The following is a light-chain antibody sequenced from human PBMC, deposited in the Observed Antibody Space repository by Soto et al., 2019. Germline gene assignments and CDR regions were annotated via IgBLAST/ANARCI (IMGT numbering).Light chain of an antibody. CDR3: QQYDSYRT. CDR1: QNISTW. V-gene: IGKV1-5*01. Sequence: DVKMSQSASTLSASVGDRVTITCRSSQNISTWLAWYQQKSGKAPKLLISDVSNLESGVPSRFSGSGSGTEFSLSIRSLQPDDFATYYCQQYDSYRTFGQGTKVDIK. J-gene: IGKJ1*01. CDR2: DVS.